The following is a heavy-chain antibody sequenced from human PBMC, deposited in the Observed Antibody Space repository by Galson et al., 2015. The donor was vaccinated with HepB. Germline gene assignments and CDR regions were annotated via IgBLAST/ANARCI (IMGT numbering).Heavy chain of an antibody. CDR1: GSTFTSYG. D-gene: IGHD6-19*01. J-gene: IGHJ4*02. Sequence: SVKVSCKASGSTFTSYGISWVRQAPGQGLEWMGWISAYNGNTNYAQKLQGRVTMTTDTSTSTAYMELRCLRSDDTAVYYCARAGQWLVQQTADYWGQGTLVTVSS. CDR2: ISAYNGNT. V-gene: IGHV1-18*04. CDR3: ARAGQWLVQQTADY.